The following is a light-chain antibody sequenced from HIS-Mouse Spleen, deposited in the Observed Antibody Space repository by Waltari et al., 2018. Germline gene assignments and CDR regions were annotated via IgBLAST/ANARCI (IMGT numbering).Light chain of an antibody. J-gene: IGLJ3*02. Sequence: QSALTQPASVSGSPGQSITISCPGTRSDVRSYNLVSWYQQHPGKAPKLLIYEGSKRPSGVSNRFSGSKSGNTASLTISGLQAEDEADYYCCSYAGSSTWVFGGGTKLTVL. CDR1: RSDVRSYNL. CDR3: CSYAGSSTWV. CDR2: EGS. V-gene: IGLV2-23*01.